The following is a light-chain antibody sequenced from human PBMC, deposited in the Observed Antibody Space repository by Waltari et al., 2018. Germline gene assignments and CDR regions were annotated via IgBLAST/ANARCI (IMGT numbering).Light chain of an antibody. J-gene: IGKJ5*01. CDR2: AAS. V-gene: IGKV1-39*01. CDR3: QQNYNPPIT. CDR1: HHISSY. Sequence: DIQVTQSPSSLSASVGDRVTITCRTSHHISSYVNWYQQRPGKAPKLLIYAASILQNGVPSRFSGSGSQTDFALTISSLKPEDFATYYCQQNYNPPITFGQGTRLEIK.